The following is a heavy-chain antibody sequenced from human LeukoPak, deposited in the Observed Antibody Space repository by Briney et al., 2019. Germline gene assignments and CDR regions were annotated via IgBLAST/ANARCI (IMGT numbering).Heavy chain of an antibody. Sequence: GGSLRLSCAASGFTFSSYSMNWVRQAPGKGLEWVSSISSSSTYIYSADSVKGRFTVSRDNAKNSLYLQMNSLRAEDTAVYYCARDGGSNYADFACWGQGTLVTVSS. CDR3: ARDGGSNYADFAC. CDR1: GFTFSSYS. V-gene: IGHV3-21*01. D-gene: IGHD4-11*01. J-gene: IGHJ4*02. CDR2: ISSSSTYI.